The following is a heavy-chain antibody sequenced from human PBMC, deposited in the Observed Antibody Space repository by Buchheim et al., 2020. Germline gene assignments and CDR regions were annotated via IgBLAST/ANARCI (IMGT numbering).Heavy chain of an antibody. D-gene: IGHD3-9*01. Sequence: QVQLQQWGAGPLKPSETLSPTCAVYGGSSSGYYWSWIRQPPGKGLEWIGEINHSGSTNYNPSLKSRVTISVDTSKNQFSLKLSSVTGAGTAVYYCARGSLKYPYWGQGTL. CDR3: ARGSLKYPY. CDR2: INHSGST. CDR1: GGSSSGYY. V-gene: IGHV4-34*01. J-gene: IGHJ4*02.